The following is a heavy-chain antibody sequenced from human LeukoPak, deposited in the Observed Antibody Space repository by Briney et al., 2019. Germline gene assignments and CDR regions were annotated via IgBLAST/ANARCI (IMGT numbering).Heavy chain of an antibody. J-gene: IGHJ6*02. CDR3: VRDRTAYSSSWSYYYYYYGMDV. CDR2: ISDDGNHK. CDR1: GFTFSSYA. Sequence: GGSLRLSCAASGFTFSSYAMYWVRQAPGKGLEWVAVISDDGNHKYYADSVKGRFTISRDNAKNTLYLQMNSLRAEDTAVYYCVRDRTAYSSSWSYYYYYYGMDVWGQGTTVTVSS. D-gene: IGHD6-13*01. V-gene: IGHV3-30-3*01.